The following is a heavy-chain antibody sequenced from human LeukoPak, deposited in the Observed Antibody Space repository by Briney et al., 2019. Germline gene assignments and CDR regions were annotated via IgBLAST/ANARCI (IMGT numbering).Heavy chain of an antibody. CDR2: IGTAGDT. V-gene: IGHV3-13*01. J-gene: IGHJ3*02. Sequence: PGGSLRLSCVVSEFTFSSYAMSWVRQAPGKGLEWVSAIGTAGDTYYPDSVKGRFTISRDNAKNSFYLQMNNLRVGDTAVYYCSRGGAPAGYAYDIWGHGTVVTVSS. CDR3: SRGGAPAGYAYDI. CDR1: EFTFSSYA. D-gene: IGHD6-13*01.